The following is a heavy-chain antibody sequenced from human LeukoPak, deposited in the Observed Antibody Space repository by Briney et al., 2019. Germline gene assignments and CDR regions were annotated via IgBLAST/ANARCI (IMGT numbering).Heavy chain of an antibody. D-gene: IGHD3/OR15-3a*01. CDR3: AAGGLVITADYYYGMDV. Sequence: SVKVSCKASGFTFTSSAMQWVRQARGQRLEWIGWIVVGSGNTNYAQKFQERVTITRDMSTSTAYMELSSLRSEDTAVYYCAAGGLVITADYYYGMDVWGQGTTVTVSS. V-gene: IGHV1-58*02. CDR2: IVVGSGNT. J-gene: IGHJ6*02. CDR1: GFTFTSSA.